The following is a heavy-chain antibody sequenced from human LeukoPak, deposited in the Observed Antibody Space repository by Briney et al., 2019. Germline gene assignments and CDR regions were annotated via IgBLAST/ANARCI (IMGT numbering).Heavy chain of an antibody. V-gene: IGHV3-13*01. CDR2: IDTAGET. CDR3: ARVAKERVGGVYYFDY. D-gene: IGHD1-1*01. Sequence: GGSLRLSCAASGFTFSDYDMHWVREATGKGLGWVSAIDTAGETYYTGSVKGRFTISRENSKNSLYLQMNSLRAGDTAVYYCARVAKERVGGVYYFDYWGQGTLVTVSS. CDR1: GFTFSDYD. J-gene: IGHJ4*02.